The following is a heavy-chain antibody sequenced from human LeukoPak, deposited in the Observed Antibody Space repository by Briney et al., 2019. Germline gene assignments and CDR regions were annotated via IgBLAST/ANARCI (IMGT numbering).Heavy chain of an antibody. CDR3: ARWLQYSDAFDI. CDR2: IYYSGST. Sequence: SETLSLTCTVSGGSISSSSYYWGWIRQPPGKGLEWIGSIYYSGSTYYNPSLKSRVTISVDTSKSQFSLKLSSVTAADTAVYYCARWLQYSDAFDIWGQGTMVTVSS. CDR1: GGSISSSSYY. D-gene: IGHD5-24*01. J-gene: IGHJ3*02. V-gene: IGHV4-39*01.